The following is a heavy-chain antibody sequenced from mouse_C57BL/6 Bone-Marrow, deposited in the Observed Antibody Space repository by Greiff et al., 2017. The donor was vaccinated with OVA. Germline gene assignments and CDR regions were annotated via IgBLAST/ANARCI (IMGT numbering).Heavy chain of an antibody. D-gene: IGHD2-12*01. CDR2: IHPNSGST. V-gene: IGHV1-64*01. CDR1: GYTFTSYW. CDR3: ASRGRRDFDY. J-gene: IGHJ2*01. Sequence: VKLQQPGAELVKPGASVKLSCKASGYTFTSYWMHWVKQRPGQGLEWIGMIHPNSGSTNYNEKFKSKATLTVDKSSSTAYMQLSSLTSEDSAVYYCASRGRRDFDYWGQGTTLTVSS.